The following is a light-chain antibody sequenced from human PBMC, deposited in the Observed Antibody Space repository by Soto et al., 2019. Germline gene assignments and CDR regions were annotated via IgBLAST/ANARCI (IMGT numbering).Light chain of an antibody. J-gene: IGKJ2*01. V-gene: IGKV3-15*01. Sequence: EIVMTQSPVTLSVSPGERAILSCRASQSVRTNLAWYQQKLGQPPRLLIYDASTRATGIPARFSGSGSGTEFALSLSSLQSEDFATYCCQRYDGWPQGYTFVPGTKLESK. CDR2: DAS. CDR3: QRYDGWPQGYT. CDR1: QSVRTN.